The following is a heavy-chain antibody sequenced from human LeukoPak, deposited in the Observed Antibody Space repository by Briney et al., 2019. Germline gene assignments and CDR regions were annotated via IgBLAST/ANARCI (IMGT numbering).Heavy chain of an antibody. CDR2: ISSSSSYI. Sequence: PGGSLRLSCAASGFTYSSFSMNWVHQAPGKELEWVSSISSSSSYIYYADSMKGRFTISRDNAKNSLYLQMNSLRAEDTGVYYCARDASFNHFDYWGQGTLVTVSS. J-gene: IGHJ4*02. CDR1: GFTYSSFS. CDR3: ARDASFNHFDY. V-gene: IGHV3-21*01. D-gene: IGHD2/OR15-2a*01.